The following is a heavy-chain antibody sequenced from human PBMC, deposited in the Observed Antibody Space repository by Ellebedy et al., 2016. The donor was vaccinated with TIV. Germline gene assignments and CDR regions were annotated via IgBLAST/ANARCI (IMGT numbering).Heavy chain of an antibody. J-gene: IGHJ6*02. CDR2: IIPIFGTA. Sequence: AASVKVSCKASGGTFSSYAISWVRQAPGQGLEWMGGIIPIFGTANYAQKFQGRVTITADESTSTAYMELSSLRSEDTAVYYCASAPHSSSWSAPYGYYYYGMDVWGQGTTVTVSS. CDR3: ASAPHSSSWSAPYGYYYYGMDV. V-gene: IGHV1-69*13. CDR1: GGTFSSYA. D-gene: IGHD6-13*01.